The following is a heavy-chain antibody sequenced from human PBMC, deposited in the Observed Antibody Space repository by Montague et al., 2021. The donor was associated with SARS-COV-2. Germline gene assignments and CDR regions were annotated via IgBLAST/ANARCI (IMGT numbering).Heavy chain of an antibody. CDR1: GFTFSSYW. Sequence: SLRLSCAASGFTFSSYWMSWVRQAPGKGLEWVANIKQDGSERYYVDSVKGRFTISRDNSKNTLYLQMSNLRAEDTAVYYCARPSYYDILTGNGGLEYWGQGTLVTVSS. J-gene: IGHJ4*02. CDR2: IKQDGSER. V-gene: IGHV3-7*01. CDR3: ARPSYYDILTGNGGLEY. D-gene: IGHD3-9*01.